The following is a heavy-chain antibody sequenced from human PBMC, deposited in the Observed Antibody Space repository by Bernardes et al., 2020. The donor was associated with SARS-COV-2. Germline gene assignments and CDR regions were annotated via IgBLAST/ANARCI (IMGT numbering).Heavy chain of an antibody. D-gene: IGHD3-22*01. CDR3: ARGLGDSSGRDY. Sequence: GGSLRLSCAASGFTFSDYSMNWVRQAPGKGLEWVSSISSSSSYIYYADSVKGRFTISRDNFKNTLYLQMNSLRAEDTAVYYCARGLGDSSGRDYWGQGTLVTVSS. J-gene: IGHJ4*02. V-gene: IGHV3-21*01. CDR2: ISSSSSYI. CDR1: GFTFSDYS.